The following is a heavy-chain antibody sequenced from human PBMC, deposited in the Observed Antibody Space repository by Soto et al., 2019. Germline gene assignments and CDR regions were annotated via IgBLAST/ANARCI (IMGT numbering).Heavy chain of an antibody. CDR3: ARDVSSDTTGFRGYDL. CDR2: FIPIFVSA. Sequence: GASVKVSCKASGGTVSSYAITWVRQAPGKGLGWMGVFIPIFVSAHYAPKFQGRITITADESTSTAYMELSGLTSEDTAIYYCARDVSSDTTGFRGYDLWGQGTQVTVSS. D-gene: IGHD3-10*01. J-gene: IGHJ4*02. V-gene: IGHV1-69*13. CDR1: GGTVSSYA.